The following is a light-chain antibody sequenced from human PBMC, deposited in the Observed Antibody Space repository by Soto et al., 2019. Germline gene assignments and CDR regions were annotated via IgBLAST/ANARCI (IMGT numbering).Light chain of an antibody. CDR3: QQYNSYPRT. J-gene: IGKJ1*01. V-gene: IGKV1-5*03. Sequence: DVQMTQSPSTLSASVGDRVTITCRASQSVNSWLAWYQQKPGKVPKLLIYKASSLETGVPLRFSGDGSGTEFTLTIGSLQPDDFASYYCQQYNSYPRTFGQGTNVEI. CDR1: QSVNSW. CDR2: KAS.